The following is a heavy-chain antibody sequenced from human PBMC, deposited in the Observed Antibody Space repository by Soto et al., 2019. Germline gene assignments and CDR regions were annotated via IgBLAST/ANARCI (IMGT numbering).Heavy chain of an antibody. CDR2: INHSGST. CDR1: GGSCTGYY. J-gene: IGHJ6*02. D-gene: IGHD3-3*01. V-gene: IGHV4-34*01. CDR3: ARGPRITIFGVAYYYYYGMDV. Sequence: SETLSLTCAVYGGSCTGYYCRCIRPPAFKWLEWNGEINHSGSTNYNPSLKSRFTISVDTSKNRFSLKLRSVTAADTAVYYCARGPRITIFGVAYYYYYGMDVWGQGTTGTVSS.